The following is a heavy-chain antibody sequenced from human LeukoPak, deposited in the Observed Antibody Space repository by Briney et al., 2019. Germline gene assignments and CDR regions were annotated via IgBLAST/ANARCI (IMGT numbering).Heavy chain of an antibody. Sequence: GGSLRLSCAASGFTFSSYTMNWVRQAPGKGLEWVSGISGSGVYTYYADSVKGRFTISRDNSRNTLYLVMNSLRVDDAAVYYCAKAVDLATISVDIWGQGTMVTVSS. D-gene: IGHD5-24*01. CDR2: ISGSGVYT. V-gene: IGHV3-23*01. CDR1: GFTFSSYT. J-gene: IGHJ3*02. CDR3: AKAVDLATISVDI.